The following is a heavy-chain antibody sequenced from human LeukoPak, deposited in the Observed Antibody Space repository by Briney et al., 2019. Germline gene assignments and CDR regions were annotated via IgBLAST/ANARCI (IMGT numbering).Heavy chain of an antibody. CDR3: ARQVQLERLGFGKEGSAFDY. CDR2: FDPEEGEI. Sequence: ASVKVSCKVSGYTLTELSMHWVRQAPGKGLEWMGGFDPEEGEIIYAQKFQGRVTMTEDTSTDTAYMELSSLRSDDTAVYYCARQVQLERLGFGKEGSAFDYWGQGTLVTVSS. D-gene: IGHD1-1*01. V-gene: IGHV1-24*01. CDR1: GYTLTELS. J-gene: IGHJ4*02.